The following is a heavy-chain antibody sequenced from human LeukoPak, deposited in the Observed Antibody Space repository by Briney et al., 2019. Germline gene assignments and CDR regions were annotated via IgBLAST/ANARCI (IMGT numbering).Heavy chain of an antibody. D-gene: IGHD4-23*01. CDR2: IYYSGST. J-gene: IGHJ4*02. Sequence: PSETLSLNCTVSGGSIISYYWSWLRQPQGQGLEWIGYIYYSGSTNYNPSLKSRVTISVDTSKNQFSLKLSSVTAADTAVYYCARGARWNDYWGQGTLVTVSS. V-gene: IGHV4-59*01. CDR1: GGSIISYY. CDR3: ARGARWNDY.